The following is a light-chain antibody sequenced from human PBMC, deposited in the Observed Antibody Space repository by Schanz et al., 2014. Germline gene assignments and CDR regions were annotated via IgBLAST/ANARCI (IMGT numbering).Light chain of an antibody. CDR1: QSVTSTY. Sequence: EIVLTQSPGALSLSPGDRATLSCRASQSVTSTYLAWYQQKPGQAPRLLVYGASTRATGIPARFSGSGSGTDFTLTISSVEPEDFAVYYCQQRSNWPPITFGQGTRLEI. V-gene: IGKV3D-20*02. J-gene: IGKJ5*01. CDR2: GAS. CDR3: QQRSNWPPIT.